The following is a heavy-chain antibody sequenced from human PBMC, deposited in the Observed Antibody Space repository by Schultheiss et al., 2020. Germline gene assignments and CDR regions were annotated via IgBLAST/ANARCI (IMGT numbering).Heavy chain of an antibody. D-gene: IGHD3-3*02. CDR3: ARDLLSIVWPDAFDI. Sequence: SETLSLTCTVSGGSISSSSYYWGWIRQPPGKGLEWIGYIYYSGSTYYNPSLKSRVTISVDTSKNQFSLKLSSVTAADTAVYYCARDLLSIVWPDAFDIWGQGTMVTVSS. J-gene: IGHJ3*02. V-gene: IGHV4-39*07. CDR1: GGSISSSSYY. CDR2: IYYSGST.